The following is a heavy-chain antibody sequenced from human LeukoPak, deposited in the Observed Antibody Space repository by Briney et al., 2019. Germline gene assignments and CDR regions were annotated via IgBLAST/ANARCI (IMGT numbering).Heavy chain of an antibody. CDR3: VRSLERFGTRDY. V-gene: IGHV3-74*01. CDR1: GFTFSSYW. J-gene: IGHJ4*02. D-gene: IGHD3-10*01. CDR2: INSDGSGT. Sequence: GGSLRLSCVASGFTFSSYWMHWVRLAPGKGLVWVSRINSDGSGTSYAVSVRGRFTISRDNAKKSLFLQMNSLTAEDTALYYCVRSLERFGTRDYWGQGTLVTVSS.